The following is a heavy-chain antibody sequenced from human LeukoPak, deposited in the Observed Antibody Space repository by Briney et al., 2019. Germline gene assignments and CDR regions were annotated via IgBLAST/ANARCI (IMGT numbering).Heavy chain of an antibody. CDR3: AKAGTTGIHHWFDP. D-gene: IGHD1-1*01. CDR2: IYHSGGS. J-gene: IGHJ5*02. V-gene: IGHV4-38-2*01. CDR1: GYSISNDYY. Sequence: SETLSLTCVVSGYSISNDYYWGWIRPPPGKGLEWIGNIYHSGGSYYNPSLKSRVTILVDTSKNQFSLKLSSVTATDTAVYYCAKAGTTGIHHWFDPWGQGNLVTVSS.